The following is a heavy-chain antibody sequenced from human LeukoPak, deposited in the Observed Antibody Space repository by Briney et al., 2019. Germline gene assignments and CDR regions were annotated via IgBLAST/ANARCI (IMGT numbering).Heavy chain of an antibody. Sequence: QPGGSLRLSCAASGFTFNSYAMSWVRQAPGKGLEWVSTISGTGGNTYYADSVKGQFTISRDNSKNTLYLQMNSLGAEDTAVYYCATHGRSTWYGDLDYWGQGALVTVSS. D-gene: IGHD3-10*01. V-gene: IGHV3-23*01. J-gene: IGHJ4*02. CDR1: GFTFNSYA. CDR2: ISGTGGNT. CDR3: ATHGRSTWYGDLDY.